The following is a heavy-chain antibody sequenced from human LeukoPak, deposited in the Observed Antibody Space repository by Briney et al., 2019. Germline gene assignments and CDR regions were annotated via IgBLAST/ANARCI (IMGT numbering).Heavy chain of an antibody. CDR2: IVVGSGNT. D-gene: IGHD2-15*01. CDR3: AADRGYCSGGSCYYMDV. CDR1: GFTFTSSA. Sequence: PVKVSCKASGFTFTSSAMQWVRQARGQRLEWIGWIVVGSGNTNYAQEFQERVTITRDMSTSTAYMELSSLRSEDTAVYYCAADRGYCSGGSCYYMDVWGKGTTVTISS. V-gene: IGHV1-58*02. J-gene: IGHJ6*03.